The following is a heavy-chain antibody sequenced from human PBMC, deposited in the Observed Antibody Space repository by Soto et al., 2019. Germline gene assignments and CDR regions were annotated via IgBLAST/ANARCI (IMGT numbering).Heavy chain of an antibody. J-gene: IGHJ4*02. CDR3: ASSGYDSSGSLDH. Sequence: QVQLQESGPGLVKPSETLSLTCTVSGGSISSYYWSWIRQPPGKGLEWIGYIYYSGSTNYNPSLKSRGTISVDTSNNQFSLKLSSVTAAGPAGDYCASSGYDSSGSLDHWGQGTLVTVSS. D-gene: IGHD3-22*01. V-gene: IGHV4-59*01. CDR2: IYYSGST. CDR1: GGSISSYY.